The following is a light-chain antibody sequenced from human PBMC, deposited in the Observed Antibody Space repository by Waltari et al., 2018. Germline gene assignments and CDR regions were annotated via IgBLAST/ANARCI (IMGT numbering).Light chain of an antibody. CDR2: STN. CDR1: SGSVSTSYY. CDR3: VLYMGSGIWV. V-gene: IGLV8-61*01. Sequence: QTVVTQEPSFSVSPGGTVTLTCGLSSGSVSTSYYPIWYQQTPGQAPRTLIYSTNTRSSGVPDRFSGSILGNTAALTITGGQADDESYYYCVLYMGSGIWVFGGGTKLTVL. J-gene: IGLJ3*02.